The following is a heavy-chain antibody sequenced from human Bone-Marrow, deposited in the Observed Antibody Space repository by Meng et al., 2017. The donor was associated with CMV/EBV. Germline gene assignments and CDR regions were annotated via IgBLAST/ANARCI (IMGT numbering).Heavy chain of an antibody. V-gene: IGHV3-23*01. CDR2: ISGAGT. CDR3: AKEVFYYGD. D-gene: IGHD3-10*01. CDR1: GFTFSSYA. Sequence: GESLKISCAASGFTFSSYAMHWVRQAPGKGLEWVSGISGAGTNYADSVKGRFTISRDNSKNTLFLQMNSLRAEDTAVYYCAKEVFYYGDWGQETLVTVSS. J-gene: IGHJ4*02.